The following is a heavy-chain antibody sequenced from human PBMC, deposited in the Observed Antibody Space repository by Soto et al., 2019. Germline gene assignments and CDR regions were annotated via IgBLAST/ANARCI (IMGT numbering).Heavy chain of an antibody. J-gene: IGHJ6*02. CDR2: TYYKSKWYN. D-gene: IGHD3-10*01. CDR3: AREGISLLRGAYYYYGMDV. V-gene: IGHV6-1*01. Sequence: QVQLQQSGPGLVKPSQTLSLTCAISGDSVSSNTAAWNWIRQSPSRGLEWLGRTYYKSKWYNDYAVSVKSRITINPDTSKNQFSLQLNSVTPEDTAVYYCAREGISLLRGAYYYYGMDVWGQGTTVTVSS. CDR1: GDSVSSNTAA.